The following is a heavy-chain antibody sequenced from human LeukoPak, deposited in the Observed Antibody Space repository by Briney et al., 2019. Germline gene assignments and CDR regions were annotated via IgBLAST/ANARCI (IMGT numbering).Heavy chain of an antibody. J-gene: IGHJ4*02. D-gene: IGHD4-11*01. V-gene: IGHV3-53*01. CDR1: GFTVSSNY. CDR2: IYSGGST. Sequence: GGSLRLSCAASGFTVSSNYMSWVRQAPGKGLEWVSVIYSGGSTYYADSVKGRFTISRDNAKNSLYLQMNSLRAEDTAVYYCARPDDYSTRSHDYWGQGTLVTVSS. CDR3: ARPDDYSTRSHDY.